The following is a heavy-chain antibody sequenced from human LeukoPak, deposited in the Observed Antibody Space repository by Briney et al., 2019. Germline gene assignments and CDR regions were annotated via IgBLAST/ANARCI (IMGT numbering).Heavy chain of an antibody. J-gene: IGHJ4*02. D-gene: IGHD3-10*01. Sequence: PGGSLRLSCAASGVTFSSYEMNRVRQAPLKGLEWVSYISTSGSTIYYADSVKGRFTISRDNAKNSLYLQLNSLRAEDTAVYYCARDSYGSGSEQFDYWGQGTLVTVSS. CDR1: GVTFSSYE. CDR3: ARDSYGSGSEQFDY. CDR2: ISTSGSTI. V-gene: IGHV3-48*03.